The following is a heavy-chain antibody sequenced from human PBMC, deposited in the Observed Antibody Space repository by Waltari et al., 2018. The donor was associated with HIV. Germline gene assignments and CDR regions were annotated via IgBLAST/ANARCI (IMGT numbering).Heavy chain of an antibody. CDR2: INPSGGTT. CDR1: GYTFTSYY. V-gene: IGHV1-46*01. CDR3: ARDEGGGEYNDFWSGLDYYGMDV. Sequence: QLQLVPSGAEVKKHGASVKVSCKASGYTFTSYYIHWVRQATGQGLEWMGIINPSGGTTRYAQKFEGRVTMTRDTSTRTVYTERSSLRSEDTAVYYCARDEGGGEYNDFWSGLDYYGMDVWGQGTTVTVSS. D-gene: IGHD3-3*01. J-gene: IGHJ6*02.